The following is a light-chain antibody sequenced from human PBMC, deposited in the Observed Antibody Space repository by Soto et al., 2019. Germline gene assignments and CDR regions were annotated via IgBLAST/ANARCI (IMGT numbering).Light chain of an antibody. CDR3: SSYAGNRNYV. CDR1: SSDVGGHNY. Sequence: SVVTQAPSASGSPGQSVAISFTVTSSDVGGHNYVSWYQQHPGKAPKLSIYEVSKRRSGVPDRFSGSKSGSPASLTVSGLHDQDEADYYSSSYAGNRNYVFGTGPKVTVL. CDR2: EVS. J-gene: IGLJ1*01. V-gene: IGLV2-8*01.